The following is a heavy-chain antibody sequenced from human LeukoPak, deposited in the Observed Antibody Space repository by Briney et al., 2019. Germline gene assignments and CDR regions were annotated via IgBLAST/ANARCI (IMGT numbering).Heavy chain of an antibody. D-gene: IGHD2-15*01. CDR3: ARGSGYCSGGSCYELFDY. V-gene: IGHV1-8*01. J-gene: IGHJ4*02. CDR2: MNPNSGNT. Sequence: GASVKVSCKASGYTFTSYDINWVRQATGQGLEWMGWMNPNSGNTGYAQKFQGRVTITRNTSISTAYMELSSLRSEDTAVYYCARGSGYCSGGSCYELFDYWGQGTLVTVSS. CDR1: GYTFTSYD.